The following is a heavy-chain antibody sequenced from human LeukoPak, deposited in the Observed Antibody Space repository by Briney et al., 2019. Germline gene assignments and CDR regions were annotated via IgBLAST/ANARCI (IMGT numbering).Heavy chain of an antibody. CDR3: ATYNIGDTSSLAYYFDY. CDR2: ISGSGSKT. Sequence: GGSLRLSCAASGFTFSSYAMSWVRQAPGKGLEWVSAISGSGSKTYYADSVKGRFTISRDNSKNTLYSQMNSLRAEDTAVYYCATYNIGDTSSLAYYFDYWGQGTLVTVSS. J-gene: IGHJ4*02. CDR1: GFTFSSYA. V-gene: IGHV3-23*01. D-gene: IGHD1-26*01.